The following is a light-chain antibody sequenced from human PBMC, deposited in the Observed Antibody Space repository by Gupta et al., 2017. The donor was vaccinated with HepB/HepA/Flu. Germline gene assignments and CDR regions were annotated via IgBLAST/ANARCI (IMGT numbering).Light chain of an antibody. CDR3: QSADSSGTDPVV. V-gene: IGLV3-25*03. CDR1: ALPKQY. J-gene: IGLJ2*01. CDR2: KDS. Sequence: SYELTPPPSVSVSPVQTARITCSGDALPKQYAYWYQQKPGQAPLLVIYKDSERPSGSPERLSGSSSGTTVTLTISGVQAEDEADYYCQSADSSGTDPVVFGGGTKLTVL.